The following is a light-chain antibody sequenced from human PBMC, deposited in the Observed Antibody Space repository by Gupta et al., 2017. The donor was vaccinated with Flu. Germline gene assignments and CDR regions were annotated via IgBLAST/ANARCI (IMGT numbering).Light chain of an antibody. J-gene: IGLJ3*02. CDR1: GSDVGPYNY. Sequence: QSALTQPASVSGSPGESITISCTGIGSDVGPYNYVSWYQQHPGKAPKLMIYEVSNRPSGVSTRFSGSKSGNTASLTISGLQAEDEADYYCSSYRSGSTNWVFGGGTKVTVL. CDR2: EVS. CDR3: SSYRSGSTNWV. V-gene: IGLV2-14*01.